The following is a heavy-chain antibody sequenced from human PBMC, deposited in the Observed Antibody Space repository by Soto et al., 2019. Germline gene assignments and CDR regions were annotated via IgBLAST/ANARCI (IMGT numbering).Heavy chain of an antibody. CDR3: AKDWAYCGGDCYSVGPFDY. D-gene: IGHD2-21*02. CDR1: GFTFSSYA. J-gene: IGHJ4*02. V-gene: IGHV3-23*01. Sequence: LRLSCAASGFTFSSYAMSWVRQAPGKGLEWVSAISGSGGSTYYADSVKGRFTISRDNSKNTLYLQMNSLRAEDTAVYYCAKDWAYCGGDCYSVGPFDYWGQGTLVTVSS. CDR2: ISGSGGST.